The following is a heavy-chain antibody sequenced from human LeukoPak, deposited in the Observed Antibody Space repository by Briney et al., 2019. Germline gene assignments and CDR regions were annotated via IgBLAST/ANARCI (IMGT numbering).Heavy chain of an antibody. CDR3: VRVVIDSSGSYYSFFDY. Sequence: ASVKVSCKASGYTFTYYDINCVRQATGQGLEWMGWMNPHNGNTGYAQKFQGTVTMTRDTSISTAYMELSSLRSEDTAVYYCVRVVIDSSGSYYSFFDYWGQGTLVTVSS. CDR1: GYTFTYYD. V-gene: IGHV1-8*01. J-gene: IGHJ4*02. CDR2: MNPHNGNT. D-gene: IGHD3-22*01.